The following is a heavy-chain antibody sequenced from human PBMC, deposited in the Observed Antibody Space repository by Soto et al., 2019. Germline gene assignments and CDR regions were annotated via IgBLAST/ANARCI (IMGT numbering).Heavy chain of an antibody. V-gene: IGHV4-34*01. Sequence: SETLSLTCAVYGGSFSGYYWSWIRQPPGKGLEWIGEINHSGSTNYNPSLKSRVTISVDTSKNQFSLKLSSVTAADTAVYYCARGKPYTIPTPTFGRYYYYMDVWGKGTTVTGSS. CDR2: INHSGST. D-gene: IGHD3-16*01. J-gene: IGHJ6*03. CDR1: GGSFSGYY. CDR3: ARGKPYTIPTPTFGRYYYYMDV.